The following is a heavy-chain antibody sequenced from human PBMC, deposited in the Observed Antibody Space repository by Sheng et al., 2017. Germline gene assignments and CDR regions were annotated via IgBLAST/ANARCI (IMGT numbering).Heavy chain of an antibody. CDR1: GFTFGDYA. V-gene: IGHV3-49*04. D-gene: IGHD2-15*01. Sequence: EVQLVESGGGLVQPGRSLRLSCTASGFTFGDYAMSWVRQAPGKGLEWVGFIRSKAYGGTTEYAASVKGRFTISRDDSKSIAYLQMNSLKTEDTAVYYCTRGSCSGGSCYSPIYYYYYYGMDVWGQGTTVTVSS. J-gene: IGHJ6*02. CDR2: IRSKAYGGTT. CDR3: TRGSCSGGSCYSPIYYYYYYGMDV.